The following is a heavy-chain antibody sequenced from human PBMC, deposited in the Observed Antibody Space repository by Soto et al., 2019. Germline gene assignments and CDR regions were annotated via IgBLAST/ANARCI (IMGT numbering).Heavy chain of an antibody. V-gene: IGHV1-69*13. CDR1: GGTFSSYA. D-gene: IGHD3-22*01. Sequence: GASVKVSCKASGGTFSSYAISWVRQAPGQGLEWMGGIIPIFGTANYAQKFQGRVTITADESTSTAYMELSSLRSEDTAVYYCARTSSGNSWSAFDIWGQGTMVTVSS. CDR2: IIPIFGTA. CDR3: ARTSSGNSWSAFDI. J-gene: IGHJ3*02.